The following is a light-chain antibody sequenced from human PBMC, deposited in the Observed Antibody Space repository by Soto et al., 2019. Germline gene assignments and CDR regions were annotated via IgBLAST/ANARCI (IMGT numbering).Light chain of an antibody. CDR2: DVS. CDR3: SSYTSSSPGV. Sequence: QSALTQPASVSGSPGQSITISCTGTSSDVGGYNYVSWYQQHPGKAPKLMIYDVSNRPPGVSNRFSGSKSGNTASLTISGLQAEDEADYYCSSYTSSSPGVFGGGTKLTVL. CDR1: SSDVGGYNY. V-gene: IGLV2-14*01. J-gene: IGLJ2*01.